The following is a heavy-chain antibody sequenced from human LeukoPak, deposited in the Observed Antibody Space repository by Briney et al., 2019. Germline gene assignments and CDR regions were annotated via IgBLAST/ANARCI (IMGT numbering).Heavy chain of an antibody. V-gene: IGHV4-39*01. CDR3: ARHDRGSRNFDY. D-gene: IGHD3-22*01. CDR2: IYYSGST. CDR1: GGSISSSSYY. J-gene: IGHJ4*02. Sequence: SETLSLTCTVSGGSISSSSYYWGWIRQPPGKGLEWIGSIYYSGSTYYNPSLKSRVTISVGTSKNQFSLKLSSVTAADTAVYYCARHDRGSRNFDYWGQGTLVTVSS.